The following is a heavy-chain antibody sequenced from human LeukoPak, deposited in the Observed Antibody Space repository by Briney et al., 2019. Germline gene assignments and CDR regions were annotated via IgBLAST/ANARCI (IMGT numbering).Heavy chain of an antibody. CDR1: GYSFTSHW. D-gene: IGHD2-15*01. J-gene: IGHJ4*02. V-gene: IGHV5-10-1*01. CDR2: IAPSDSYT. Sequence: GESLRISCKGSGYSFTSHWISWVRQMPGKGLEWRGRIAPSDSYTNYRPSFQGHVTISADKSISTAYLQWSGLKASDTAMYYCARHRDCSSGACYPDYWGQGTLVTVSS. CDR3: ARHRDCSSGACYPDY.